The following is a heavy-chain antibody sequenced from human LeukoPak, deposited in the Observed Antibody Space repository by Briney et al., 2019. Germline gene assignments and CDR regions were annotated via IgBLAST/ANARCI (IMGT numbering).Heavy chain of an antibody. CDR2: IYYSGST. J-gene: IGHJ3*02. Sequence: SETLSLTCIVSGGSISSTNYYWGWIRQPPGKGLECIGSIYYSGSTNYNPSLKSRVTISVDTSKNQFSLKLSSVTAADTAVYYCARDLHYVWGSYRLYAFDIWGQGTMVTVSS. D-gene: IGHD3-16*02. V-gene: IGHV4-39*07. CDR1: GGSISSTNYY. CDR3: ARDLHYVWGSYRLYAFDI.